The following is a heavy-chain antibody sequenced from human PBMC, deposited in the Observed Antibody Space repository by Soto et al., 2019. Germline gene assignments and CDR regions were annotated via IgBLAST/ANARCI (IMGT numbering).Heavy chain of an antibody. J-gene: IGHJ4*02. CDR1: GFTFSSYG. CDR2: IWYDGSNK. Sequence: QPGGSLRLSCAASGFTFSSYGMHWVRQAPGKGLEWVAVIWYDGSNKYYADSVKGRFTISRDNSKNTLYLQMNSLRAEDTAVYYCLGRSYGLVYWGQGTLVTVSS. CDR3: LGRSYGLVY. D-gene: IGHD5-18*01. V-gene: IGHV3-33*01.